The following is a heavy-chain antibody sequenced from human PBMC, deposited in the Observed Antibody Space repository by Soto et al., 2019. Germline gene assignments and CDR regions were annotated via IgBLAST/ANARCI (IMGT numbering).Heavy chain of an antibody. J-gene: IGHJ6*02. D-gene: IGHD3-16*01. Sequence: QVQLQESGPGLVKPSQTLSLTCTVSGGSIRSHDVYWTWIRQPPGKGLEWIGYIYHSGTTYYNPSLKSPLTMSVDTSKNQLSLRRRSVTAADTAIYYCARGRRYVDIHWGMDVGGQGTTVTVSS. CDR2: IYHSGTT. V-gene: IGHV4-30-4*01. CDR1: GGSIRSHDVY. CDR3: ARGRRYVDIHWGMDV.